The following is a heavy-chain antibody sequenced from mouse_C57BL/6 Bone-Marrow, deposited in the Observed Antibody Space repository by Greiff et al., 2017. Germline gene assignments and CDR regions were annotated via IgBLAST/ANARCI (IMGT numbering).Heavy chain of an antibody. V-gene: IGHV14-4*01. CDR3: WVGGIAPNKWNTENVANRQGKATKTAYTISNTAYLQISSLTSENTAVYYSTISRRGDGSKTDY. J-gene: IGHJ2*01. CDR2: IGPETDDS. CDR1: GFNFKDDC. D-gene: IGHD1-1*02. Sequence: EVQLQQSGAGLVRPGASVKLSCAASGFNFKDDCMHWVRQCPEQGLEWVGQIGPETDDSASPSTFPGKGTITSCTASNTTCLPLHILTSTDNDASVEWVGGIAPNKWNTENVANRQGKATKTAYTISNTAYLQISSLTSENTAVYYSTISRRGDGSKTDYWGQGTTLTVSA.